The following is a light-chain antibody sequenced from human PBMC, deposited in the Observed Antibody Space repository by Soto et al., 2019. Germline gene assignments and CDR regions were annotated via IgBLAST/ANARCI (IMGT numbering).Light chain of an antibody. CDR1: QSINSY. V-gene: IGKV1-9*01. CDR3: QQLHVYPST. Sequence: DIQMTQSPSSLSASVGDRVTITCRASQSINSYLAWYQQKPGKAPNLLIYAGTSLQSGVPSRFSGSGSGTEFTLTISSLQPEDFATYYCQQLHVYPSTFGGGTKVDIK. CDR2: AGT. J-gene: IGKJ4*01.